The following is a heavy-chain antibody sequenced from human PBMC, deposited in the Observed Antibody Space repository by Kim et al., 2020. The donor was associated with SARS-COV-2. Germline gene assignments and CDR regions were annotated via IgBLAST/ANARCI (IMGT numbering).Heavy chain of an antibody. J-gene: IGHJ4*02. V-gene: IGHV3-11*01. CDR3: ARAPRRTVTTFDY. Sequence: YADSVKGRFTISRDNAKNSLYLQMNSLRAEDTAVYYCARAPRRTVTTFDYWGQGTLVTVSS. D-gene: IGHD4-17*01.